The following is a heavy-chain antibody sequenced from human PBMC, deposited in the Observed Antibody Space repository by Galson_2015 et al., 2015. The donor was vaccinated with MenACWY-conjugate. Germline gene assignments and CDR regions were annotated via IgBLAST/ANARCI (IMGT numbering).Heavy chain of an antibody. CDR1: GFTFSSYS. J-gene: IGHJ3*02. CDR2: ISSSSSTI. Sequence: SLRLSCAASGFTFSSYSMNWVRQAPGKGLEWVSYISSSSSTIYYADSVKGQFTISRDNAKNSLYLQMNSLRDEDTAVYYCARDENQWLLLSNAFDIWGQGTMVTVSS. V-gene: IGHV3-48*02. CDR3: ARDENQWLLLSNAFDI. D-gene: IGHD3-22*01.